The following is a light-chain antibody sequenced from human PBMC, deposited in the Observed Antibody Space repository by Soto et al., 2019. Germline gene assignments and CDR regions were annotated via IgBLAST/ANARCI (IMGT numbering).Light chain of an antibody. CDR1: QSISSW. Sequence: IQRTQSPSTLSASLRDRVTIICRASQSISSWLAWYQQKPGKAPKLLIYDASSLESGVPSRFSGSGSGTEFTLTISSLQPDDFATYYCQQYNSYSKTFGQGTKVDNK. V-gene: IGKV1-5*02. J-gene: IGKJ1*01. CDR3: QQYNSYSKT. CDR2: DAS.